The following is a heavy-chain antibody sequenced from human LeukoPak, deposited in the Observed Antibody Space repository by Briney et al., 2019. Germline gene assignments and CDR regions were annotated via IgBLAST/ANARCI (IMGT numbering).Heavy chain of an antibody. V-gene: IGHV4-59*01. Sequence: PSETLSLTCTVPGGSISSYYWSWIRQPPGKGLEWIGYIYYSGSTNYNPSLKSRVTISVDTSKNQFSLKLSSVTAADTAVFHCARDKYRGFDPWGQGTLVTVSS. CDR2: IYYSGST. CDR3: ARDKYRGFDP. D-gene: IGHD6-6*01. J-gene: IGHJ5*02. CDR1: GGSISSYY.